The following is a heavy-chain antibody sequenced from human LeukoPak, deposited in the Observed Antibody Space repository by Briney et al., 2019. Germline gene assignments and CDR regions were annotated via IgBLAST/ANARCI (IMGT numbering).Heavy chain of an antibody. J-gene: IGHJ4*02. CDR1: GGSISSYY. CDR3: ARDDDDYVWGSYRY. V-gene: IGHV4-59*01. D-gene: IGHD3-16*02. CDR2: IYYSGST. Sequence: SETLSLTCTVSGGSISSYYWSWIRQPPGKGLEWVGYIYYSGSTNYNPSLKSRVTISVDTSKNQFSLKLSSVTAADTAVYYCARDDDDYVWGSYRYWGQGTLVTVSS.